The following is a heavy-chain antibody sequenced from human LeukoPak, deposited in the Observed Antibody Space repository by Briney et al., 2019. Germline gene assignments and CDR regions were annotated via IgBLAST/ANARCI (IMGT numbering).Heavy chain of an antibody. Sequence: GGSLRLSCAASGFTFSSYGMHWVRQAPGKGLEWVAVIWCEGTNKYYADSVKGRFTISRDNSKNTLYLQMDSLRAEDTAMYYCARQGGLGSYSAGSWFDPWGQGTLVTVSS. D-gene: IGHD1-26*01. CDR3: ARQGGLGSYSAGSWFDP. J-gene: IGHJ5*02. CDR2: IWCEGTNK. V-gene: IGHV3-33*01. CDR1: GFTFSSYG.